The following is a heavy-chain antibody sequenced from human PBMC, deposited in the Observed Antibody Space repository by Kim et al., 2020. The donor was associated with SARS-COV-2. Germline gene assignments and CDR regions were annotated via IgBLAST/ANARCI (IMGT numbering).Heavy chain of an antibody. CDR1: GGSISSSSYY. Sequence: SETLSLTCTVSGGSISSSSYYWGWIRQPPGKGLEWIGSIYYSGSTYYNPSLKSRVTISVDTSKNQFSLKLSSVTAADTAVYYCARNTQYSSSWYYDYWGQGTLVTVSS. D-gene: IGHD6-13*01. V-gene: IGHV4-39*01. J-gene: IGHJ4*02. CDR2: IYYSGST. CDR3: ARNTQYSSSWYYDY.